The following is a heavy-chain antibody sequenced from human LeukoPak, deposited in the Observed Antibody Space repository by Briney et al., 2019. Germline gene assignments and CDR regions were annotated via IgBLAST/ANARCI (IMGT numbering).Heavy chain of an antibody. J-gene: IGHJ6*02. CDR2: ISAYNGNT. V-gene: IGHV1-18*01. D-gene: IGHD6-13*01. Sequence: ASVKVSCKASGYTFTSYGISWVRQAPGQGLEWMGWISAYNGNTNYAQKFQGRVTMTRNTSISTAYMELSSLRSEDTAVYYCARKVRIAAAGSYYYGMDVWGQGTTVTVSS. CDR1: GYTFTSYG. CDR3: ARKVRIAAAGSYYYGMDV.